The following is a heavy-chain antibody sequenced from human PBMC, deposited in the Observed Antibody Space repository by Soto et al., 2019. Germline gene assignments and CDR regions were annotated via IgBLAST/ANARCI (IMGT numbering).Heavy chain of an antibody. Sequence: QVQLQQWGAGLLKPSETLSLTCAVYGGSFSGYYWSWIRQPPGKGLEWIGEINHSGSTNYNPSLKSRVTISVDTSKNQFSLKLSSVTAADTAVYYCARGRRLRLKSFDYWGQGTLVTVSS. CDR3: ARGRRLRLKSFDY. D-gene: IGHD4-17*01. CDR2: INHSGST. J-gene: IGHJ4*02. V-gene: IGHV4-34*01. CDR1: GGSFSGYY.